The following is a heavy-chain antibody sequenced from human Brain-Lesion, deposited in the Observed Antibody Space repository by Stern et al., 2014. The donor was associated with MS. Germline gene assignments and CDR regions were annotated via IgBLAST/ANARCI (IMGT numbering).Heavy chain of an antibody. V-gene: IGHV4-4*02. J-gene: IGHJ6*02. CDR1: GASISNTQW. CDR3: ARDPRRGGLSGYYHGMDV. D-gene: IGHD3-10*01. CDR2: IYQSGSA. Sequence: QVQLVESGPGLVKPSGTLSLTCAVSGASISNTQWWTWVRQSPGKGLEGIGEIYQSGSANYNPSLRSRVTISVDRSKNSFSLKLNSVTAADTAVYYCARDPRRGGLSGYYHGMDVWGQGTTVTVSS.